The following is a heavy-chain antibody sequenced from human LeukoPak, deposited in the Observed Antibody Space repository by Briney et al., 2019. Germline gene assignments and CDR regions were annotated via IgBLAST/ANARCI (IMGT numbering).Heavy chain of an antibody. CDR2: IWYDGSNK. CDR1: GFTFSSYG. V-gene: IGHV3-30*19. Sequence: PGGSLRLSCAASGFTFSSYGMHWVRQAPGKGLEWVAVIWYDGSNKYYADSVKGRFTISRDNSKNTLYLQMNSLRAEDTAVYYCARESISTVTVFDYWGQGTLVTVSS. D-gene: IGHD4-17*01. CDR3: ARESISTVTVFDY. J-gene: IGHJ4*02.